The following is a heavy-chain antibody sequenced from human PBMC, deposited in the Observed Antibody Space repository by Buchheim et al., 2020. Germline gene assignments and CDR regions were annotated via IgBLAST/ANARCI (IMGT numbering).Heavy chain of an antibody. Sequence: QVQLVESGGGVVQPGRSLRLSCAASGFTFSSYGMHWVRQAPGKGLEWVAVISYDGSNKYYADSVKGRFTISRDNSKNTLYLQMNSLRAEDTAVYYCAKDAIYCSSTSCYTYYYYYGMDVWGQGTT. CDR2: ISYDGSNK. CDR3: AKDAIYCSSTSCYTYYYYYGMDV. J-gene: IGHJ6*02. CDR1: GFTFSSYG. V-gene: IGHV3-30*18. D-gene: IGHD2-2*02.